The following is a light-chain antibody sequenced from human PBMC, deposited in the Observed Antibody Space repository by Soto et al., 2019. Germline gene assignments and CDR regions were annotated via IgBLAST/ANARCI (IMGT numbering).Light chain of an antibody. Sequence: QLVLTQSPSASASLGASVKLTCTLSSGHSSYAIAWHQQQPQRGPRYLMRLNSDGSHTKGDGIPDRFSGSSSGAERYLTISSLQSEDEADYYCQTGGTGIHVVFGGGTKLTVL. J-gene: IGLJ2*01. CDR2: LNSDGSH. CDR3: QTGGTGIHVV. CDR1: SGHSSYA. V-gene: IGLV4-69*01.